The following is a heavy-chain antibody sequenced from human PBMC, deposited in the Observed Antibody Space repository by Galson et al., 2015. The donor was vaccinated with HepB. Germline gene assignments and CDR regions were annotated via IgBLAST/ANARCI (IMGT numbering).Heavy chain of an antibody. CDR2: ISYDGSNK. J-gene: IGHJ5*02. V-gene: IGHV3-30*18. CDR3: AKDSLIPISPLRPFDP. D-gene: IGHD2-21*01. CDR1: GFTFSSYG. Sequence: SLRLSCAASGFTFSSYGMHWVRQAPGKGLEWVAVISYDGSNKYYADSVKGRFTISRDNSKNTLYLQMNSLRAEDTAVYYCAKDSLIPISPLRPFDPWGQGTLVTVYS.